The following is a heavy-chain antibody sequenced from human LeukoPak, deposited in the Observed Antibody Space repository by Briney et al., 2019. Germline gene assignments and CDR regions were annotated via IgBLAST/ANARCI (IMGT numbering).Heavy chain of an antibody. V-gene: IGHV3-23*01. CDR2: ISGSGGST. CDR1: GFTFSSYA. CDR3: ARSQGYYDSSGYYYPYYFDY. D-gene: IGHD3-22*01. Sequence: GGSLRLSCAASGFTFSSYAMSWVRQAPGKGLEWVSAISGSGGSTYYADSVKGRFTISRDNSKNTLYLQMNSLRAEDTAVYYCARSQGYYDSSGYYYPYYFDYWGQGTLVTVSS. J-gene: IGHJ4*02.